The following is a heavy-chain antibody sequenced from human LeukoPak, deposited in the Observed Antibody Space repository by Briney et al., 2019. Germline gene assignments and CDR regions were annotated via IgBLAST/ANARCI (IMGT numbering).Heavy chain of an antibody. V-gene: IGHV4-34*01. D-gene: IGHD3-10*01. Sequence: SETLSLTCAVYGGSFSGYYWSWIRQPPGKGLEWIGEINHSGSTNYNPSLKSRVTISVDTSKNQFSLKLSSVTAADTAVYYCATNRGYYGRAFDIWGQGTMVTVSS. J-gene: IGHJ3*02. CDR2: INHSGST. CDR1: GGSFSGYY. CDR3: ATNRGYYGRAFDI.